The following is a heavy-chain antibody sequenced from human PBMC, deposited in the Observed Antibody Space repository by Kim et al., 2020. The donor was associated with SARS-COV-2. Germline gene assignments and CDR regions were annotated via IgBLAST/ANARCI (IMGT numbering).Heavy chain of an antibody. CDR3: VKDKRQNLGSHFDY. V-gene: IGHV3-64D*06. Sequence: ADSVKGRFTISRDNSKNTLYLQMSSLRAEDTAVYYCVKDKRQNLGSHFDYWGQGTLVTVSS. J-gene: IGHJ4*02.